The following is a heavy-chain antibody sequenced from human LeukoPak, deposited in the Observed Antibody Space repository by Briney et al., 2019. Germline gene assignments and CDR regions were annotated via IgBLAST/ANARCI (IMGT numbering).Heavy chain of an antibody. CDR3: ARDDTLDYYDSSGLSI. CDR2: IYCSGST. D-gene: IGHD3-22*01. V-gene: IGHV4-39*07. Sequence: PSETLSLTCTVSGGSISGSSNYWGWIRQPPGKGLQWIGSIYCSGSTYYNPSLKSRVTISVDTSKNRFSLKLNSVTAADTAVYYCARDDTLDYYDSSGLSIWGQGTLVTVSS. J-gene: IGHJ4*02. CDR1: GGSISGSSNY.